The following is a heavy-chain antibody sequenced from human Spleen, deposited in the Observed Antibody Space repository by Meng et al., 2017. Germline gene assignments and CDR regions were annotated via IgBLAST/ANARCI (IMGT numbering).Heavy chain of an antibody. V-gene: IGHV3-23*04. CDR2: VDADGGAT. CDR3: VPRTTFYDY. J-gene: IGHJ4*02. Sequence: EVQLVESVGGLVQPGGSLRLSCAASGFTFSTYWMHWVRQAPGKGLEWVSTVDADGGATYYADSMKGRFTISRDNSKNTLYLQMNSLRVEDTAIYYCVPRTTFYDYWGQGTLVTVSS. CDR1: GFTFSTYW. D-gene: IGHD2/OR15-2a*01.